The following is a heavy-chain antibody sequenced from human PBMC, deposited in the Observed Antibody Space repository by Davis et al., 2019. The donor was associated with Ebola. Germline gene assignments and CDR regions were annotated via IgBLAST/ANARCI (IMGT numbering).Heavy chain of an antibody. CDR3: AGDHGDYIDY. CDR1: GYTFTSYG. V-gene: IGHV1-18*01. D-gene: IGHD4-17*01. J-gene: IGHJ4*02. CDR2: ISAYNGST. Sequence: ASVKVSCKASGYTFTSYGISWVRQAPGQGLEWMGWISAYNGSTNYAQKLQGRVTMTIDTSTSTAYMELRSLRSGDTAVYYCAGDHGDYIDYWGQGTLVTVSS.